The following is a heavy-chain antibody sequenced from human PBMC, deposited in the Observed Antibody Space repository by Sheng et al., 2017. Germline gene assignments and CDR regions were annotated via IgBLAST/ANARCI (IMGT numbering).Heavy chain of an antibody. J-gene: IGHJ6*03. CDR3: TPSYDTQTFYHYYMDV. V-gene: IGHV3-21*01. D-gene: IGHD3-9*01. CDR2: ISSSSSYI. CDR1: GFTFSSYT. Sequence: EVQLVESGGGLVKPGGSLRLSCAASGFTFSSYTLNWVRQAPGKGLEWVSSISSSSSYIYYADSVKGRFTISRDNTKNSLYLQMHSLRAEDTAVYYCTPSYDTQTFYHYYMDVWGKGTTVTVSS.